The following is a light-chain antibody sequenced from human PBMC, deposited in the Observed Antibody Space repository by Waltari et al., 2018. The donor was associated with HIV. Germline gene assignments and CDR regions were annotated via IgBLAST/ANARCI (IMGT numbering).Light chain of an antibody. Sequence: QSMLTQPPSVSGAPGQRVTISCTGSSSTIGADYDVHWYQQIPGTAPKLLISGNKNRPSGVPDRFSASKSATSASLTIAGLQAEDEADYFCQSYDISLSASVVFGGGTRLTVL. J-gene: IGLJ2*01. CDR2: GNK. CDR1: SSTIGADYD. CDR3: QSYDISLSASVV. V-gene: IGLV1-40*01.